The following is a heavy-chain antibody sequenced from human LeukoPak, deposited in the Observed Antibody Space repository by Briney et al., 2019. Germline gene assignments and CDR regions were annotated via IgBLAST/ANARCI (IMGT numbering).Heavy chain of an antibody. V-gene: IGHV4-34*01. J-gene: IGHJ4*02. CDR1: GGSFSGYY. Sequence: PSETLSLTCAVYGGSFSGYYWSWIRQPPGKGLEWIGEINHSGSTNYNPSLKSRVTISVDTSKNQFSLKLSSVTAADTAVYYCARLRPYYDYVWGSYRPRYYFDYWGQGTLVTVSS. D-gene: IGHD3-16*02. CDR2: INHSGST. CDR3: ARLRPYYDYVWGSYRPRYYFDY.